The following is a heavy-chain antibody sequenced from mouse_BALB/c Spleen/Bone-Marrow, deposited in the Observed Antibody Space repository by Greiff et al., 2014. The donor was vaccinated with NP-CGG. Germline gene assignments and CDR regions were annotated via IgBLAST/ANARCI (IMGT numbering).Heavy chain of an antibody. D-gene: IGHD1-1*01. J-gene: IGHJ3*01. CDR1: GFNIKDTY. V-gene: IGHV14-3*02. Sequence: EVQLQESGAELVKPGASVKLSCTASGFNIKDTYMHWVKQRPEQGLEWIGRIDPANGNTKYDPKFQGKATITADTSSNTAYLQRSSLTSEDTAVYYCAMYYYGSSLFAYWGQGTLVTVSA. CDR3: AMYYYGSSLFAY. CDR2: IDPANGNT.